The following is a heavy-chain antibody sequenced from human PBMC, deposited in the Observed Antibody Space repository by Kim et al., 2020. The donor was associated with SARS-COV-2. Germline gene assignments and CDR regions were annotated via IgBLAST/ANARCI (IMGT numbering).Heavy chain of an antibody. CDR2: INWNSYST. V-gene: IGHV3-9*01. D-gene: IGHD3-9*01. Sequence: GGSLRLSCAASGFKFGDYGMYWVRLAPGKGLEWVAGINWNSYSTGYADSVKGRFTISRDNARNSLYLQMNSLRDEDTALYNCAKAYERQGRNFDWIQYF. J-gene: IGHJ4*01. CDR1: GFKFGDYG. CDR3: AKAYERQGRNFDWIQYF.